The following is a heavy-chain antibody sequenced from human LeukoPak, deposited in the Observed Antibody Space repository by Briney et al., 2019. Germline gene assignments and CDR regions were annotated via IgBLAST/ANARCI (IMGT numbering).Heavy chain of an antibody. V-gene: IGHV4-59*08. J-gene: IGHJ6*02. D-gene: IGHD3-10*01. Sequence: SQTLSLTCTVSGGSISSYYWRWIRQPPGKGLEWIAYIYYSGSTNYNPSLKSRVTISVDTSKNQFSLKLSSVTAADTAVYYCARIMVRGVINKSYGMDVWGQGTTVTVSS. CDR1: GGSISSYY. CDR3: ARIMVRGVINKSYGMDV. CDR2: IYYSGST.